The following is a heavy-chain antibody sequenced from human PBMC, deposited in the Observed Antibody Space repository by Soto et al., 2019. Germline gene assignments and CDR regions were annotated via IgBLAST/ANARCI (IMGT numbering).Heavy chain of an antibody. CDR3: AKPPHSYRSGWYYFDY. CDR2: IGGSGGPT. V-gene: IGHV3-23*01. D-gene: IGHD6-19*01. J-gene: IGHJ4*02. CDR1: GFTFSSYA. Sequence: QPGGSLRLSCAASGFTFSSYAMSWVRQAPGKGLEWVSAIGGSGGPTYYADSVKGRFTISRDNSKNTLYLQMNSLRAEDTALYYCAKPPHSYRSGWYYFDYWGQGTLVTVSS.